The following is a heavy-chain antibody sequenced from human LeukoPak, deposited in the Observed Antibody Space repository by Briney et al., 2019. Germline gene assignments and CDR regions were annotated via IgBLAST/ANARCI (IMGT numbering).Heavy chain of an antibody. V-gene: IGHV3-33*06. CDR2: VWDDGSSQ. D-gene: IGHD6-19*01. J-gene: IGHJ4*02. Sequence: GGSLRLSCAASGFTFSSYGMHWVRQAPGKGLEWVAVVWDDGSSQNYADSVKGRFTISRDNSKNMLYLRMNSLRAEDTAVYYCAKDQWNPDYWGQGTLVTVSS. CDR3: AKDQWNPDY. CDR1: GFTFSSYG.